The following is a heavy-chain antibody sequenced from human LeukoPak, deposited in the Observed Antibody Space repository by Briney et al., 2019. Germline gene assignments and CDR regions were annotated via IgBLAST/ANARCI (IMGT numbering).Heavy chain of an antibody. CDR2: IIPIFGTA. Sequence: GASVKVSCKASGGTFSSYAISWVRQAPGQGLEWMGGIIPIFGTANYAQKFQGRVTITADESTSTAYMELSSLRSEDTAVYYCARDWGDILVVVAATGYYGMDVWGQGTTVTVSS. J-gene: IGHJ6*02. CDR1: GGTFSSYA. V-gene: IGHV1-69*13. CDR3: ARDWGDILVVVAATGYYGMDV. D-gene: IGHD2-15*01.